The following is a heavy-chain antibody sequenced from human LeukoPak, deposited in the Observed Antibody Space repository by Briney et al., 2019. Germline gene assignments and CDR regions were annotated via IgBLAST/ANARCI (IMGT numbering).Heavy chain of an antibody. D-gene: IGHD5-18*01. CDR3: ARGGTRGYSPVDY. J-gene: IGHJ4*02. V-gene: IGHV3-48*04. CDR2: ITSSSTTK. CDR1: GFAFNTYS. Sequence: GGSLRLSCAASGFAFNTYSMNWVRQAPGKGLEWVSSITSSSTTKYYADSVKGRSTISRDNAKNSLFLQMYSLRVEDTAVYYSARGGTRGYSPVDYWGQGILVTVSS.